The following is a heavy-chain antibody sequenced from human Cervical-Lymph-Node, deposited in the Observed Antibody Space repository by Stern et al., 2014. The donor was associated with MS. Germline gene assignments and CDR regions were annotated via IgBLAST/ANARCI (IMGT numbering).Heavy chain of an antibody. CDR1: GFSLSTRGMR. V-gene: IGHV2-70*04. Sequence: QITLKESGPAMVKPTQTLTLTCTFSGFSLSTRGMRVSWIRQPPGKALEWLASIDGDNTEFDSPSLKTRLTISKDTSRNQVVLVMTNMDPTDAATCFCARSYNWSPFDPWGQGTLVTVSS. J-gene: IGHJ5*02. D-gene: IGHD1-1*01. CDR3: ARSYNWSPFDP. CDR2: IDGDNTE.